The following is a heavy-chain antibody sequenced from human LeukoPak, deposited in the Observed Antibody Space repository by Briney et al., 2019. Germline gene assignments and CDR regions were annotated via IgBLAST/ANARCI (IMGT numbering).Heavy chain of an antibody. CDR1: GGSISSYY. D-gene: IGHD2-21*02. CDR3: ARFAYCGSNCWYYFDS. Sequence: PSETLSLTCTVSGGSISSYYWSWIRQPPGKGLEWIGYFYYTGRTNYSPSLKSRVTISVDTSENQFSLKLSSVTAADTAVYYCARFAYCGSNCWYYFDSWGQGTLVTVSS. J-gene: IGHJ4*02. V-gene: IGHV4-59*08. CDR2: FYYTGRT.